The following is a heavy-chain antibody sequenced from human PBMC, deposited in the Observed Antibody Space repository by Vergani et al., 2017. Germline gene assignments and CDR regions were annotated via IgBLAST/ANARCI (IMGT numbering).Heavy chain of an antibody. J-gene: IGHJ5*02. Sequence: QVQLVQSGAEVKKPGASVKVSCKASGYTFTGYYMHWVRQAPGQGLEWMGWINPNSGGTNYAQKFQGRVTITADESTSTAYMELSSLRSEDTAVYYCARKSIAAAGTNWFDPWGQGTLVTVSS. CDR3: ARKSIAAAGTNWFDP. V-gene: IGHV1-2*02. CDR1: GYTFTGYY. CDR2: INPNSGGT. D-gene: IGHD6-13*01.